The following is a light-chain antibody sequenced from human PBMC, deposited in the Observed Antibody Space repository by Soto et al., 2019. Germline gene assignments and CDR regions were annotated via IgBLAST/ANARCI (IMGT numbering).Light chain of an antibody. J-gene: IGKJ4*01. V-gene: IGKV3-11*01. CDR2: DAS. CDR3: QQRANWPPLT. CDR1: QTVYSY. Sequence: EIFLTQSPATLSLSPGQRAVLSCRASQTVYSYLAWYQHKPGQAPRLLIYDASKRATDIPPRFSGSGYGTDFTLTISSLEPDDVAVYYCQQRANWPPLTFGGGTKVEI.